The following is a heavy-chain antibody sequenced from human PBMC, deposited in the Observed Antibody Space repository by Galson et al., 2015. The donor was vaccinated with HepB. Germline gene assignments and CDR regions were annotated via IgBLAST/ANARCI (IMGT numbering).Heavy chain of an antibody. CDR1: GFTFSSYG. Sequence: SLRLSCAASGFTFSSYGLHWVRQAPGKGLEWVAVISYDGNNQFYAGSVKGRFTISRDNSKNTLYLQMNSLRAEDTAVYFCAKDRLGGYINSWGYFDYWGQGTLVTVTS. J-gene: IGHJ4*02. CDR2: ISYDGNNQ. V-gene: IGHV3-30*18. CDR3: AKDRLGGYINSWGYFDY. D-gene: IGHD6-6*01.